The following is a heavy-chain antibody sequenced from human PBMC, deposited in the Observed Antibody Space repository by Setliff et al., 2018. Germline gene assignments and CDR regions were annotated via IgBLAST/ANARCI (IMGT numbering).Heavy chain of an antibody. CDR2: INPNSGGT. CDR1: GYTFTGYY. D-gene: IGHD3-3*01. CDR3: ARGRDFWSGYLVY. J-gene: IGHJ4*02. V-gene: IGHV1-2*04. Sequence: ASVKVSCKASGYTFTGYYMHWVRQAPGQGLEWMGWINPNSGGTNYAQKFQGWVTMARDTSISTAYMELSRLRSDDTAVYYCARGRDFWSGYLVYWGQGTMVTVSS.